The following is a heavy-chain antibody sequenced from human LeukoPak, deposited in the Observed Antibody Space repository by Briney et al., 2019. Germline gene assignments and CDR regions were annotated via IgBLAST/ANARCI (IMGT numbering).Heavy chain of an antibody. Sequence: PSQTLSLTCTVSGGSISSGGYYWSWIRQHPGKGLEWIGYIYYSGSTYYNPSLKSRVTISVDTSKNQFSLKLSSVTAADTAVYYCARGGYDFWSGFTPFDYWGQGTLVTVSS. J-gene: IGHJ4*02. D-gene: IGHD3-3*01. V-gene: IGHV4-31*03. CDR1: GGSISSGGYY. CDR3: ARGGYDFWSGFTPFDY. CDR2: IYYSGST.